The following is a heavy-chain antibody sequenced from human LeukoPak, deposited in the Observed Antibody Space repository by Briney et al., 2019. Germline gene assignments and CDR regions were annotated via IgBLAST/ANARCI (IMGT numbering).Heavy chain of an antibody. CDR1: GFTFSSYG. Sequence: GGSLRLSCAASGFTFSSYGMHWVRQAPGKGLEWVAFIRYDGSNKYYADSVKGRFTISRDNSKNTLYLQMNSLRAEDTAVYYCARAFATTAVVVIAILDYWGQGTLVTVSS. V-gene: IGHV3-30*02. CDR3: ARAFATTAVVVIAILDY. D-gene: IGHD2-21*01. CDR2: IRYDGSNK. J-gene: IGHJ4*02.